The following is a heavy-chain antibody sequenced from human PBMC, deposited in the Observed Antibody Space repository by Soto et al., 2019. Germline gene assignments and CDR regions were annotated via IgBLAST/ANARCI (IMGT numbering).Heavy chain of an antibody. J-gene: IGHJ4*02. CDR2: IFPGDSDT. Sequence: GESLKISCKGSGYRFTNYWIAWVRQMPGKGLEWMGIIFPGDSDTRYSPSFRGQVTISADTSISTAYLQWRSLEASDSAMYYCERGLTSISNPYYSDYWGQGTQVTVSS. CDR3: ERGLTSISNPYYSDY. CDR1: GYRFTNYW. D-gene: IGHD1-26*01. V-gene: IGHV5-51*01.